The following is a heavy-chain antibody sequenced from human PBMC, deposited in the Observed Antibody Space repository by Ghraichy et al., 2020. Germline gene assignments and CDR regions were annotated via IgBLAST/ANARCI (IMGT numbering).Heavy chain of an antibody. V-gene: IGHV1-69*04. CDR3: ARVVVTALYGMDV. J-gene: IGHJ6*02. D-gene: IGHD2-21*02. CDR1: GGTFSSYA. Sequence: SVKVSCKASGGTFSSYAISWVRQAPGQGLEWMGRIIPILGIANYAQKFQGRVTITADKSTSTAYMELSSLRSEDTAVYYCARVVVTALYGMDVWGQGTTVTVSS. CDR2: IIPILGIA.